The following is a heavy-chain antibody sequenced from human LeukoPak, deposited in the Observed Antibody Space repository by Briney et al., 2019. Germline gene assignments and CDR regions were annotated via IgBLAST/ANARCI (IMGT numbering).Heavy chain of an antibody. CDR2: ISYSGTT. V-gene: IGHV4-38-2*02. D-gene: IGHD3-22*01. CDR3: ARASRPGGDSSGYAFDF. CDR1: NYYVSSGFH. Sequence: SETLSLTCTVSNYYVSSGFHWGWIRQSPKKGLEWIGSISYSGTTYYSPSLRSRVTISADMSKNQFSLKLSSVTAADTAVYYCARASRPGGDSSGYAFDFWGQGTLVTVSS. J-gene: IGHJ4*02.